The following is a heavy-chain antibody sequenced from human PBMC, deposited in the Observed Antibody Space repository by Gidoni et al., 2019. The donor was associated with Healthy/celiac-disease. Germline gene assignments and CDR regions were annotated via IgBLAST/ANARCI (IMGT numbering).Heavy chain of an antibody. J-gene: IGHJ6*02. Sequence: EVQLLESGGGLVQPGGSLRLSCAASRFTFLSYAMSWVRQAPGKGLEWVSAISGSGGSTYYADSVKGRFTISRDNSKNTLYLQMNSLRAEDTAVYYCAKDPAGSIAAAVGGDVWGQGTTVTVSS. CDR3: AKDPAGSIAAAVGGDV. CDR2: ISGSGGST. D-gene: IGHD6-13*01. V-gene: IGHV3-23*01. CDR1: RFTFLSYA.